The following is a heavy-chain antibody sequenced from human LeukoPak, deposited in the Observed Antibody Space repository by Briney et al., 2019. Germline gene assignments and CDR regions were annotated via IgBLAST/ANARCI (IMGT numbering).Heavy chain of an antibody. CDR3: AREYGSGSLDY. CDR2: ISSSTNYI. Sequence: GGSLRLSCTASGFTFSSDSMTWVRQAPGKGLEWVSSISSSTNYIFYADSVKGRFTISRDNAKNSLYLQMNGLRAEDTAVYYCAREYGSGSLDYWGQGTLVTVSS. J-gene: IGHJ4*02. V-gene: IGHV3-21*01. D-gene: IGHD3-10*01. CDR1: GFTFSSDS.